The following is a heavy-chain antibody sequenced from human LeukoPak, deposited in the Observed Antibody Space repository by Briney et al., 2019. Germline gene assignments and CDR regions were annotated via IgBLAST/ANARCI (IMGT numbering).Heavy chain of an antibody. J-gene: IGHJ6*02. Sequence: PSETLSLTCAVYGGSFSGYYWSWIRQPPGKGLEWIGEINHSGSTNYNPSLKSRVTISVDTSKNQFSLKLSSVTAADTAVYYCARVRGYYYYYGMDVWGQGTTVTVSS. CDR1: GGSFSGYY. CDR2: INHSGST. D-gene: IGHD3-16*01. CDR3: ARVRGYYYYYGMDV. V-gene: IGHV4-34*01.